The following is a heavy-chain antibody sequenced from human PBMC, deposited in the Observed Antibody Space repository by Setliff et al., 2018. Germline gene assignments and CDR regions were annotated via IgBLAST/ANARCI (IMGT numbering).Heavy chain of an antibody. CDR1: GFTFSSYS. CDR2: IKHDGTNQ. D-gene: IGHD3-22*01. J-gene: IGHJ5*02. V-gene: IGHV3-7*01. Sequence: GGSLRLSCAASGFTFSSYSMNWVRQAPGKGLEWVASIKHDGTNQKYVDSVRGRFTISRDNGKNSLYLQMNSLRAEDTAVYYCAREGYYDSSRPNWFDPWGQGTLVTVSS. CDR3: AREGYYDSSRPNWFDP.